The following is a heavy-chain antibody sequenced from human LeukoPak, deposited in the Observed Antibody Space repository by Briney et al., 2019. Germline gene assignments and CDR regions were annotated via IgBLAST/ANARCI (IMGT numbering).Heavy chain of an antibody. CDR1: KSTFSSFA. D-gene: IGHD5-18*01. V-gene: IGHV3-7*01. CDR3: ARDLAYSRLDY. J-gene: IGHJ4*02. Sequence: GGSLRLSCAASKSTFSSFAITWVRQAPGKGLEWVASINPDGNKKYSADSVKGRFTISRDNAENSLYLQMNSLRVEDTAFYYCARDLAYSRLDYWGQGMLVTVSS. CDR2: INPDGNKK.